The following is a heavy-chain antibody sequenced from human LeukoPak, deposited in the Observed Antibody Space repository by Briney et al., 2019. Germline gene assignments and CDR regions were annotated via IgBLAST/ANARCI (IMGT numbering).Heavy chain of an antibody. CDR2: VHTTGNI. Sequence: SETLSLTCTVSGGSISIYNWNWLRQPAGKGLEWIGRVHTTGNINYNPSLKSRVTTSVDTSKNQFSLNLSSVTAADTAVYYCARGGPDSRVFDPWGQGTLVTVSS. D-gene: IGHD1-14*01. CDR3: ARGGPDSRVFDP. J-gene: IGHJ5*02. CDR1: GGSISIYN. V-gene: IGHV4-4*07.